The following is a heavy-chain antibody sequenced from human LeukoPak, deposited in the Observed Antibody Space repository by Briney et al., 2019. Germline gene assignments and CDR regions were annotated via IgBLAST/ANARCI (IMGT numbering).Heavy chain of an antibody. V-gene: IGHV4-59*01. Sequence: SETLSLTCTVSGGSISDYYWSWIRQPPGKGLEWIGYIYYTGSTNYNPSLKSRVTISVDTSKNQFSLKLSSVTAADTAVYYCARVDVYYYYMDVWGKGTTVTISS. CDR2: IYYTGST. D-gene: IGHD3-16*01. CDR3: ARVDVYYYYMDV. J-gene: IGHJ6*03. CDR1: GGSISDYY.